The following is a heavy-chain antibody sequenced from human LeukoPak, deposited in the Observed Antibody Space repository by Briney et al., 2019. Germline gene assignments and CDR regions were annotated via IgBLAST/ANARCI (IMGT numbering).Heavy chain of an antibody. CDR1: GYSFTSYW. CDR2: IYPGDSDT. Sequence: GESLKISCKGSGYSFTSYWIGWLRQMPGKGLEWMGIIYPGDSDTRYSPSFQGQVTISADKSISTAYLQWSSLKASDTAMYYCARTPLCSGGSCYFWFDPWGQGTLVTVSS. V-gene: IGHV5-51*01. CDR3: ARTPLCSGGSCYFWFDP. J-gene: IGHJ5*02. D-gene: IGHD2-15*01.